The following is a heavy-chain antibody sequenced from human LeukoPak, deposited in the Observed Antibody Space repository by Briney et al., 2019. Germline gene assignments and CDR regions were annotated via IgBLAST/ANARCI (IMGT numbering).Heavy chain of an antibody. Sequence: GGSLRLSCTSSGFIFGDYAMNWVRQAPGKGLEWVSGINWNGGSTGYADSVKGRFTISRDNAKNSLYLQMNSLRAEDTALYYCARAKSGYSSGYMEYYYYYMDVWGKGTTVTVSS. CDR1: GFIFGDYA. CDR3: ARAKSGYSSGYMEYYYYYMDV. V-gene: IGHV3-20*04. J-gene: IGHJ6*03. D-gene: IGHD6-19*01. CDR2: INWNGGST.